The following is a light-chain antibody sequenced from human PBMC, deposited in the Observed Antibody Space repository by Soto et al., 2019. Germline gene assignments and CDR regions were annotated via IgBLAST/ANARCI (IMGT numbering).Light chain of an antibody. J-gene: IGKJ1*01. V-gene: IGKV3-15*01. CDR1: QSVSSN. Sequence: EIVMTQSPATLSVSPGERTTLSCRASQSVSSNLAWYQQKPGQAPRLLIYGASTRATGIPARFSGSGSGTEFILTISSLQPDDFATYSCQQYDSYSWTFDQGTKVDI. CDR2: GAS. CDR3: QQYDSYSWT.